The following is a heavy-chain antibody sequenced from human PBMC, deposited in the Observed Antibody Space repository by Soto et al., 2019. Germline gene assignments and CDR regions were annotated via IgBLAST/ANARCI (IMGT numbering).Heavy chain of an antibody. CDR1: GYTFTSYD. J-gene: IGHJ4*02. D-gene: IGHD5-18*01. V-gene: IGHV1-8*01. Sequence: ASVKVSCKASGYTFTSYDINWVRQATGQGLEWMGWMNPNSGNTGYAQKFQGRVTMTRNTSISTAYMELSSLRSEDTAVYYCARGLSWLRDFGYWGQGTLVTVSS. CDR3: ARGLSWLRDFGY. CDR2: MNPNSGNT.